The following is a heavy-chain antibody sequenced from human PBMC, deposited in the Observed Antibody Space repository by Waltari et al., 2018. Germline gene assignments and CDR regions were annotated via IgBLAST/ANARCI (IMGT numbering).Heavy chain of an antibody. CDR2: ISYGGTT. D-gene: IGHD2-15*01. Sequence: QLQLQESGPGLVKPSETLSLTCSVSGCSMRVNYLYWGWIRQPTGRELEWIGSISYGGTTYYNPSLESRVTILVDTSKNQFSLKVRSVTAADTAIYFCARQEAAVSKWFDPWGQGILVTVSS. CDR1: GCSMRVNYLY. V-gene: IGHV4-39*01. J-gene: IGHJ5*02. CDR3: ARQEAAVSKWFDP.